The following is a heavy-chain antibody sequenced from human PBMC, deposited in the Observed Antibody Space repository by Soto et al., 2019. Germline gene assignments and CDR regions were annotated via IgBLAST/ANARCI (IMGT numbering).Heavy chain of an antibody. CDR3: ARDQEAGSFFPYYYGMDV. V-gene: IGHV3-48*03. Sequence: LRLSCATSGFTFSSYEMNWVRQAPGKGLEWVSYISSSGSTIYYADSVEGRFTISRDNAKNSLYLQMDSLRAEDTAVYYCARDQEAGSFFPYYYGMDVWGQGTTVTVSS. CDR1: GFTFSSYE. D-gene: IGHD6-13*01. J-gene: IGHJ6*02. CDR2: ISSSGSTI.